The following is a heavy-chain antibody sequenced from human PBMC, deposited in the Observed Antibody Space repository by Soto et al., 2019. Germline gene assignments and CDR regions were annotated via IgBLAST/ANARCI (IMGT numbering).Heavy chain of an antibody. CDR3: TRDASRDSSARGWFDP. CDR2: ISSNSAYI. CDR1: GFTFSSYA. Sequence: PGGSLRLSCAASGFTFSSYAMSWVRQAPGKGLEWVSTISSNSAYIYYTDALRGRFTISRDNAKNSLHLQMNSLRAEDTAVYYCTRDASRDSSARGWFDPWGPGTLVPSPQ. D-gene: IGHD6-13*01. J-gene: IGHJ5*02. V-gene: IGHV3-21*01.